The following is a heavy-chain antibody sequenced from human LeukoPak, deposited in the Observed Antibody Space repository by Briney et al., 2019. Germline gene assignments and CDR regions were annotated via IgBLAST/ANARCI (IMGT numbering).Heavy chain of an antibody. V-gene: IGHV4-4*02. J-gene: IGHJ4*02. CDR3: SRESGAFCPFGY. Sequence: PSETLSLTYGVSGGSISSTNWWSWVRPPPGQGLQWIGEISLTGETNYNPSLNGRVTMSLDKSRNQLSLKLTSVTAADTAIYYCSRESGAFCPFGYWGQGTLVIVPP. CDR1: GGSISSTNW. D-gene: IGHD1-26*01. CDR2: ISLTGET.